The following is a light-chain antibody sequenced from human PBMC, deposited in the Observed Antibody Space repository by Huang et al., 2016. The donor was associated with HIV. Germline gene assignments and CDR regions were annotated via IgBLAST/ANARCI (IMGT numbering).Light chain of an antibody. J-gene: IGKJ1*01. CDR2: KVS. CDR1: QSLLHTDGKTY. V-gene: IGKV2D-29*01. CDR3: MQSTQPAT. Sequence: DIVMTQTPLSLSVTPGQPASIYCKSSQSLLHTDGKTYFYWYLQKPCQAPQRLIYKVSNRVAGVTDRFNCSGYGTDFTLNISRVEADDVGVYYCMQSTQPATFGQGTKVEV.